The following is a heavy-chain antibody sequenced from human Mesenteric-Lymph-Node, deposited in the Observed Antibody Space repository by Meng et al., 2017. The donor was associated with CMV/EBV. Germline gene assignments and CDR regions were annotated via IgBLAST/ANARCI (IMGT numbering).Heavy chain of an antibody. CDR2: ISGRGDVK. CDR3: SRDKDAYYYGAGSYVLDY. V-gene: IGHV3-11*01. Sequence: TFSDHSMGWIGQAPGRGLEWISYISGRGDVKQYPDSVKGRFTISRDNGKNSLFLQMNSLRAEDTAVYYCSRDKDAYYYGAGSYVLDYWGQGALVTVSS. J-gene: IGHJ4*02. CDR1: TFSDHS. D-gene: IGHD3-10*01.